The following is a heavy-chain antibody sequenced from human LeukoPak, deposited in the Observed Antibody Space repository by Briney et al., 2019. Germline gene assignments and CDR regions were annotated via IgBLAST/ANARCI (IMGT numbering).Heavy chain of an antibody. D-gene: IGHD1/OR15-1a*01. Sequence: ASVKVSCKASGYTFTTYYIHWVRQAPGQGREWLGIINPSGGGTIYAQKFQGRVTMTRDTSTSTVYMGLSSLTSEDTAVYYCAREWPNTYRFDPWGQGTLVTVSS. V-gene: IGHV1-46*01. CDR1: GYTFTTYY. J-gene: IGHJ5*02. CDR2: INPSGGGT. CDR3: AREWPNTYRFDP.